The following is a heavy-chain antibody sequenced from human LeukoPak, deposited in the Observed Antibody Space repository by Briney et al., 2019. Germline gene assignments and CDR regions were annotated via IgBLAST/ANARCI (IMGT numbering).Heavy chain of an antibody. CDR1: GYSFTNHW. CDR3: ASDEVGTTLPKY. D-gene: IGHD1-14*01. CDR2: IYIDDSDT. J-gene: IGHJ4*02. V-gene: IGHV5-51*03. Sequence: PGQSLKISCKASGYSFTNHWIAWVRQMPGKGLEWLGLIYIDDSDTRYNTSFQGQVTISADKSITTAHLQWSSLKASDTATYFCASDEVGTTLPKYWGQGTPVTVSS.